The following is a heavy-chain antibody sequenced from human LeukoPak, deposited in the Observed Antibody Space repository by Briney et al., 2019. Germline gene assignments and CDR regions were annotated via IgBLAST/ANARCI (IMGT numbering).Heavy chain of an antibody. CDR3: WGGGWWSNV. Sequence: PSETLFLTCTVSGGSISGYYWTWIRQPPGKGLEWIGYIYYTGSTNYNPSLKSRVTVSVDTSKSQFSLKLSSVTAADTAVYYCWGGGWWSNVWGPGTTVAVSS. J-gene: IGHJ6*02. D-gene: IGHD2-15*01. V-gene: IGHV4-59*01. CDR1: GGSISGYY. CDR2: IYYTGST.